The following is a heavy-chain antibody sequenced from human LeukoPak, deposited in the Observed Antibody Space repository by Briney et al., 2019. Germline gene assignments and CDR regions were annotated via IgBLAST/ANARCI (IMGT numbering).Heavy chain of an antibody. CDR2: IKRDGSEK. V-gene: IGHV3-7*03. CDR1: GFTFNNYA. J-gene: IGHJ4*02. CDR3: ASNYYGSGSYYNGGYYFDY. Sequence: GGSLRLSCAASGFTFNNYAMSWVRQAPGKGLEWVANIKRDGSEKYYVDSVKGRFTISRDNAKNSLYLQMNSLRAEDTAVYYCASNYYGSGSYYNGGYYFDYWGQGTLVTVSS. D-gene: IGHD3-10*01.